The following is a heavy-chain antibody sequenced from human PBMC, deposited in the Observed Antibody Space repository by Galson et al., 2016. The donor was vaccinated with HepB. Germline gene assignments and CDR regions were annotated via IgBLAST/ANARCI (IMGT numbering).Heavy chain of an antibody. CDR1: GFTFYSYG. J-gene: IGHJ5*02. V-gene: IGHV3-30*18. D-gene: IGHD3-3*01. Sequence: SLRLSCATSGFTFYSYGMHWVRQVPGKGLEWLAFISYEGSKKDYAGSVKGRFTISRDNSKSTLFLQMNSLRAEDTAIYYCAKDVRFLEWSPFDPWGQGTLVTVSS. CDR3: AKDVRFLEWSPFDP. CDR2: ISYEGSKK.